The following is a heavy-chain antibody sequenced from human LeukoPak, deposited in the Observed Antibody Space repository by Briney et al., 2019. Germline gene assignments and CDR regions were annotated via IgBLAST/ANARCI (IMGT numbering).Heavy chain of an antibody. J-gene: IGHJ4*02. D-gene: IGHD3-10*01. V-gene: IGHV4-59*01. CDR1: GGSISSYY. Sequence: PSETLSLTCTVSGGSISSYYWSWIRQPPGKGLEWIGYIYYSGNTNYNPSLKSRVTISVDTSKNLFSLKLSSVTAADTAVYYCATDNSYGSGSYYTWGQGTLVTVSS. CDR2: IYYSGNT. CDR3: ATDNSYGSGSYYT.